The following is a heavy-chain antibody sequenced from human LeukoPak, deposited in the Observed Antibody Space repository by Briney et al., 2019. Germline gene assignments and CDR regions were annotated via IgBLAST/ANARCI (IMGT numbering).Heavy chain of an antibody. CDR1: GYSISSGYY. V-gene: IGHV4-38-2*02. J-gene: IGHJ4*02. CDR3: ARGGVATIVVLPDY. Sequence: SETLSLTCTVSGYSISSGYYWGWIRQPPGKGLEWIGSIYHSGSTYYNPSLKSRVTISVDTSKNQFSLKLSSVTAADTAVYYCARGGVATIVVLPDYWGQGTLVTVSS. D-gene: IGHD5-12*01. CDR2: IYHSGST.